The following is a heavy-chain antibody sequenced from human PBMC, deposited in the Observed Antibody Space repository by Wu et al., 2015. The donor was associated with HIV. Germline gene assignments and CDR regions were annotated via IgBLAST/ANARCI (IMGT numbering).Heavy chain of an antibody. CDR2: INPERGAT. CDR1: GDTLDNYS. Sequence: QVQLVQSGAEVKKPGSSVKVSCKTSGDTLDNYSFNWVRQAPGQGLEWVGWINPERGATEYAKKFFRAESPCPRTTSTNTGHMDLKKNLKSDDTAVFYCVRGTLNGGSFLQLLHPWGQREPWSNRLL. D-gene: IGHD1-26*01. J-gene: IGHJ5*02. V-gene: IGHV1-2*02. CDR3: VRGTLNGGSFLQLLHP.